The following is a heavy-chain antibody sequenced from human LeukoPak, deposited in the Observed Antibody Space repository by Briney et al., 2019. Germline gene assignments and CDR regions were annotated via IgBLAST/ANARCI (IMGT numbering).Heavy chain of an antibody. CDR2: IYYSGST. D-gene: IGHD3-10*01. CDR3: ARGGYYGSGNDFRFDP. V-gene: IGHV4-59*01. J-gene: IGHJ5*02. CDR1: GGFISSYY. Sequence: PSETLSLTCTVSGGFISSYYWSWIRQPPGKGLEWIGYIYYSGSTNYKPSLKSRVTISVDTSKNQFSLKLSSVTAADTAVYYCARGGYYGSGNDFRFDPWGQGTLVTVSS.